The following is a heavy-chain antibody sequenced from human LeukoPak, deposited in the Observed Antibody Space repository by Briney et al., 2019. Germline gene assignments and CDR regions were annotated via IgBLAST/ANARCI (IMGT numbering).Heavy chain of an antibody. V-gene: IGHV4-59*01. CDR3: ARGVIQLSTDAFDI. Sequence: SETLSLTCTVSGGSINNYYWSWIRQPPGKGLEWIGCIHYSGSTNYNPSLKSRVTISVDTSKNQFSLKLSSVTAADTAVYYCARGVIQLSTDAFDIWGQGTMVTVSS. J-gene: IGHJ3*02. CDR1: GGSINNYY. D-gene: IGHD5-18*01. CDR2: IHYSGST.